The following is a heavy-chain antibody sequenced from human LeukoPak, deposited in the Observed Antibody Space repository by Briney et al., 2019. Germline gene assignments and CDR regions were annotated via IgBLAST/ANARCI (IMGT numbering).Heavy chain of an antibody. D-gene: IGHD4-23*01. V-gene: IGHV4-59*01. J-gene: IGHJ4*02. CDR2: IYYSGST. Sequence: SETLSLTCTVSGGSISSYYWSRIRQPPGKGLEWIGYIYYSGSTNYNPSLKSRVTISVDTSKNQFSLRLSSVTAADTAVYYCARGDTTTVVDYWGQGTLVTVSS. CDR1: GGSISSYY. CDR3: ARGDTTTVVDY.